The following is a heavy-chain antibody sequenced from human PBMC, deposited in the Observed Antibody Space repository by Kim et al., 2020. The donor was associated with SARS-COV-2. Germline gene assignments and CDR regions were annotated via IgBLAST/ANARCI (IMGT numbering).Heavy chain of an antibody. Sequence: SETLSLTCTVSGGSISSSSYYWGWIRQPPGKGLEWIGSIYYSGSTYYNPSLKSRVTISVDTSKNQFSLKLSSVTAADTAVYYCARLTITMKNWFDPWGQGTLVTVSS. J-gene: IGHJ5*02. CDR1: GGSISSSSYY. CDR3: ARLTITMKNWFDP. V-gene: IGHV4-39*01. CDR2: IYYSGST. D-gene: IGHD3-22*01.